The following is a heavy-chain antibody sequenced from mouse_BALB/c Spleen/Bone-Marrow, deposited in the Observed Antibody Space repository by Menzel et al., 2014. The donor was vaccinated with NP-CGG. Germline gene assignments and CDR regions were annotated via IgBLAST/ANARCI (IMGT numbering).Heavy chain of an antibody. CDR3: ASRYDTMDY. Sequence: QLKQSGAELMKPGASVKISCKATGYTFSSYWIEWVKQRPGHGLEWIGEILPGSGSIKYNEKFKGKATFTADTSSNTAYMQLSSLTSEDSAVYYCASRYDTMDYWGQGTSVTVSS. CDR1: GYTFSSYW. CDR2: ILPGSGSI. V-gene: IGHV1-9*01. J-gene: IGHJ4*01.